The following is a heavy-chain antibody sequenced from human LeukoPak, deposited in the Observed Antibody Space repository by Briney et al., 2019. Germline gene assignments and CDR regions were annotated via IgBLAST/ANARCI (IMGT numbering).Heavy chain of an antibody. J-gene: IGHJ3*02. Sequence: PGGSLRLSCAASGFTFRTYGIHWVRQAPGKGLEWVAFIRNDGSKEYFADSVKGRFTISRDNSRNTVSLQMNSLRAEDTAVYYCAKARGWRGAFDIWGQGTMVTVSS. V-gene: IGHV3-30*02. CDR3: AKARGWRGAFDI. CDR1: GFTFRTYG. D-gene: IGHD6-19*01. CDR2: IRNDGSKE.